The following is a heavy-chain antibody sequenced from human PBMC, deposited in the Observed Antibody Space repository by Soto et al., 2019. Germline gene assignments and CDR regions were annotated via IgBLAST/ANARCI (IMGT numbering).Heavy chain of an antibody. CDR3: ARVQSQLGYYYDSSGPAHVDY. D-gene: IGHD3-22*01. V-gene: IGHV4-30-4*01. Sequence: SETLSLTCTVSGGSISSGDYYWSWIRQPPGKGLEWIGYIYYSGSTYYNPSLKSRVTISVDTSKNQFSLKLSSVTAADTAVYYCARVQSQLGYYYDSSGPAHVDYWGQGTLVTVSS. CDR1: GGSISSGDYY. CDR2: IYYSGST. J-gene: IGHJ4*02.